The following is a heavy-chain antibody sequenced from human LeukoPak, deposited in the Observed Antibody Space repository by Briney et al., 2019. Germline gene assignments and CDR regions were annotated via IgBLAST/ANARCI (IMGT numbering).Heavy chain of an antibody. CDR1: GGSISSSGYY. D-gene: IGHD1-26*01. Sequence: PSETLSLTCTASGGSISSSGYYWGWIRQPPGKGLEWIASINYSGTTYYNPSLKSRVTISVDTSKNQFSLKLSSVTAADTAVYYCARDIVGARDDAFDIWGQGTMVTVSS. CDR2: INYSGTT. CDR3: ARDIVGARDDAFDI. V-gene: IGHV4-39*07. J-gene: IGHJ3*02.